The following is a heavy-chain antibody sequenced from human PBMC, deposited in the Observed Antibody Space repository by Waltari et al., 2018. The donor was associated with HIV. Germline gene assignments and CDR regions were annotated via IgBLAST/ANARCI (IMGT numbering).Heavy chain of an antibody. Sequence: QVHLQESGPGLVKPSGTLSPTCAVSGGSISSSNWWSWVRQPPGKGLEWIGEIYHSGSTNYNPSLKSRVTISEDKSKNQFSLKLSSVTAADTAVYYCARASSPRYGFDIWGQGTMVTVSS. CDR3: ARASSPRYGFDI. J-gene: IGHJ3*02. V-gene: IGHV4-4*02. CDR1: GGSISSSNW. CDR2: IYHSGST. D-gene: IGHD2-2*01.